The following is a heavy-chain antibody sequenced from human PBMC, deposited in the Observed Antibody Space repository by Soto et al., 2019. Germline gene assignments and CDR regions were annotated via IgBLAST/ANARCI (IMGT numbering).Heavy chain of an antibody. CDR1: GGSLSSYY. CDR2: ISYSGTT. Sequence: PSETLSLTCTVSGGSLSSYYWSWIRRPPGMGLEWIASISYSGTTNYNSSLKSRVTISIDTSKNQFSLKFNSVTAADTAVYYCEREGYNFGPFDYWGQGALVT. D-gene: IGHD5-18*01. V-gene: IGHV4-59*01. CDR3: EREGYNFGPFDY. J-gene: IGHJ4*02.